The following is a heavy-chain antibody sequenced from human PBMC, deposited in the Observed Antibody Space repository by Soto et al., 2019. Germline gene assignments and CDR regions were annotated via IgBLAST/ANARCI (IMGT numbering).Heavy chain of an antibody. CDR3: ARGAVWFDP. CDR2: INHSGST. J-gene: IGHJ5*02. V-gene: IGHV4-34*01. Sequence: QVQLQQWGAGLVKPSEPLSLTCAVYGGSFSGYYWSWIRHPPGKGLEWIGEINHSGSTNYNPSLKSRVTISVDTSKNQFSLKLSSVTAADTAVYYCARGAVWFDPWGQGTLVTVSS. CDR1: GGSFSGYY.